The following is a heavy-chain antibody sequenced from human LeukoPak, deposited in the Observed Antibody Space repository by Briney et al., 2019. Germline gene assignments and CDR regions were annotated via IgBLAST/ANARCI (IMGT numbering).Heavy chain of an antibody. J-gene: IGHJ4*02. CDR1: GGSISSHY. CDR3: AGLGGYSSSSDY. D-gene: IGHD6-6*01. CDR2: IYYSGST. V-gene: IGHV4-59*11. Sequence: SETLSLTCIVSGGSISSHYWSWIRQPPGKGLEWIGYIYYSGSTNYNPSLKSRVTISVDTSKNQFSLKLSSVTAADTAVYYCAGLGGYSSSSDYWGQGTLVTVSS.